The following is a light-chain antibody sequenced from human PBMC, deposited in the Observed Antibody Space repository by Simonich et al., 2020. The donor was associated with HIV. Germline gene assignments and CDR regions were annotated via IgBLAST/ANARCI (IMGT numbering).Light chain of an antibody. CDR1: QSVLYSSKNKNS. CDR2: RTS. J-gene: IGKJ2*01. CDR3: QQYSITPPGYT. V-gene: IGKV4-1*01. Sequence: DIVMTQSPDSLAVSLGERATINCTSSQSVLYSSKNKNSLAWYQHKPGQPPKLLIYRTSTRESGVPDRFSGSGSGTDFTLTISSLQAEDVAVYYCQQYSITPPGYTFCQGTKLEIK.